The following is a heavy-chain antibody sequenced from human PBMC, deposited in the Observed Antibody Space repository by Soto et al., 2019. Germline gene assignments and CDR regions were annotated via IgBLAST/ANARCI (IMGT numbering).Heavy chain of an antibody. CDR2: IYYSGST. CDR1: GGSISSGGYY. V-gene: IGHV4-31*03. Sequence: QVQLQESGPGLVKPSQTLSLTCTVSGGSISSGGYYWSWIRQHPGKGLEWIGYIYYSGSTYYNPSLKSRVTISVDTSKNQFSLKLSSVTAADTSVYYCARVLVVTAMNWFDPWGQGTLVTVSS. CDR3: ARVLVVTAMNWFDP. D-gene: IGHD2-21*02. J-gene: IGHJ5*02.